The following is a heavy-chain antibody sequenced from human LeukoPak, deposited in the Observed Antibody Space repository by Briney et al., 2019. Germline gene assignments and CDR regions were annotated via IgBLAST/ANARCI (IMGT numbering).Heavy chain of an antibody. J-gene: IGHJ6*03. D-gene: IGHD6-6*01. CDR2: INHSGST. CDR3: ARGYSSSPSYYYYDMDV. CDR1: GGSFSGYY. V-gene: IGHV4-34*01. Sequence: SETLSLTCAVYGGSFSGYYWSWIRQPPGKGLEWIGEINHSGSTNYNPSLKSRVTISVDTSKNQFSLKLSSVTAADTAVYYCARGYSSSPSYYYYDMDVWGKGTPVTVSS.